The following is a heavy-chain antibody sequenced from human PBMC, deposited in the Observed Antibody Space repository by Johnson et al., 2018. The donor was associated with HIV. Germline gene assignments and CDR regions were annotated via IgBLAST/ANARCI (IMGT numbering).Heavy chain of an antibody. J-gene: IGHJ3*02. CDR1: GFTFSSYS. CDR3: AKDRIRSTAPDTFDI. CDR2: ISGSGDSA. V-gene: IGHV3-23*04. D-gene: IGHD5-18*01. Sequence: VQLVESGGGVVQPGGSLRLSCVASGFTFSSYSMSWVRQAPGQGLEWVSAISGSGDSAYYADSVKGRFTISRDNSKNTLYLQMDSLRAVDTAVFYCAKDRIRSTAPDTFDIWGQGTMVTVSS.